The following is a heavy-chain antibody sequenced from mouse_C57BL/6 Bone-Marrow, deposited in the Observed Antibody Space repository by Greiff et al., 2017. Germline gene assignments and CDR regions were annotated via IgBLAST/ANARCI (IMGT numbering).Heavy chain of an antibody. V-gene: IGHV5-15*01. Sequence: DVQLVESGGGLVQPGGSLKLSCAASGFTFSDYGMAWVRQAPRKGPEWVAFISNLAYSIYYADTVTGRFTISRENAKNTLYLEMSSLRSEDTAMYYCARTYFDVWGTGTTVTVSS. CDR3: ARTYFDV. CDR1: GFTFSDYG. CDR2: ISNLAYSI. J-gene: IGHJ1*03.